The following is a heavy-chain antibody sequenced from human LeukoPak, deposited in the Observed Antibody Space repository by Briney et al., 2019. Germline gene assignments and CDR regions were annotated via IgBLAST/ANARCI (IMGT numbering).Heavy chain of an antibody. CDR1: GFTFDDYG. J-gene: IGHJ4*02. CDR2: INWNGGST. Sequence: GGSLRLSCAASGFTFDDYGMSWVRQAPGKGLEWVSGINWNGGSTGYADSVKGRFTISRDNAKNSLYLQMNSLRAEDTALYHCARSGGWYSLYYFDYWGQGTLVTVSS. CDR3: ARSGGWYSLYYFDY. D-gene: IGHD6-19*01. V-gene: IGHV3-20*01.